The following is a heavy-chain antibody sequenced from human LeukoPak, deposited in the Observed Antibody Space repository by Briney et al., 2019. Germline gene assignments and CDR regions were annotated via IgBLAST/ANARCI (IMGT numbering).Heavy chain of an antibody. V-gene: IGHV3-7*03. D-gene: IGHD3-10*01. CDR3: ARDWVAGVPFDAFDI. J-gene: IGHJ3*02. CDR2: IKEDGSEK. Sequence: GGSLRLSCAASGFTLRSYWMSWVRQAPGKGLEWVANIKEDGSEKYYVDSVKGRSTISRDNAKNSLYLHMNSLTAEDTAMYYCARDWVAGVPFDAFDIWGQGTMVSVSS. CDR1: GFTLRSYW.